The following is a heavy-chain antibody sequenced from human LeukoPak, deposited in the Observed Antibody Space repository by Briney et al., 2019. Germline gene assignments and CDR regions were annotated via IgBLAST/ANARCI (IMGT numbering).Heavy chain of an antibody. CDR3: AKFFGRSFTPYYFDY. CDR1: GFTFSSYA. Sequence: GGSLRLSCAASGFTFSSYAMSWVRQAPGKGLEWVSAISGSGGSTYYADSVKGRFTISRDNSKNTLYLQMHSLRAEDTAVYYCAKFFGRSFTPYYFDYWGQGTLVTVSS. CDR2: ISGSGGST. D-gene: IGHD3-10*01. J-gene: IGHJ4*02. V-gene: IGHV3-23*01.